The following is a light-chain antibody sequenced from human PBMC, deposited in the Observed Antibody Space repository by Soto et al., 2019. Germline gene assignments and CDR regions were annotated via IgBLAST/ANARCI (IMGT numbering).Light chain of an antibody. CDR3: SSYTGYGTLL. Sequence: QSALTQPASVSGSPGQSITISCTGSRSDIGDYNFVSWYQQHPGKAPKLIIYEVNDRPSGVSNRFSGSKSANTASLTISGLQAADEADYYCSSYTGYGTLLFGGGTKVTVL. CDR2: EVN. V-gene: IGLV2-14*01. CDR1: RSDIGDYNF. J-gene: IGLJ2*01.